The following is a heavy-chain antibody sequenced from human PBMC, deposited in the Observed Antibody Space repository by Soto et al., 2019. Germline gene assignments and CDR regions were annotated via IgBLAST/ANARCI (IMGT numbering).Heavy chain of an antibody. Sequence: QVQLLQSGAEVKKPGASVKGSCKASGYTFTSYDITWVRQATGQGREWMGWMNNNSGNTGYAQKFQGRVTMTRNTYISTANMELSSLRSEDTAVYYCATRVWGQQLVNFDPWGQGTLVTVSS. V-gene: IGHV1-8*01. CDR3: ATRVWGQQLVNFDP. CDR2: MNNNSGNT. J-gene: IGHJ5*02. D-gene: IGHD6-13*01. CDR1: GYTFTSYD.